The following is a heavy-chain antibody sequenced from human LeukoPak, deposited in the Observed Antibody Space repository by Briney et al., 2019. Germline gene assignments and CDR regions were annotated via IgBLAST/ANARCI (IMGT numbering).Heavy chain of an antibody. D-gene: IGHD6-19*01. Sequence: QPGGSLRLSCAASGFTFSSYSMNWVRQAPGKGLEWVSYISSSSSTIYYADSVKGRFTISRDNAKNSLYLQMNSLRAEDTAVYYCARDRSYSSGWYSDYWGQGTLVTVSS. CDR2: ISSSSSTI. CDR3: ARDRSYSSGWYSDY. J-gene: IGHJ4*02. CDR1: GFTFSSYS. V-gene: IGHV3-48*04.